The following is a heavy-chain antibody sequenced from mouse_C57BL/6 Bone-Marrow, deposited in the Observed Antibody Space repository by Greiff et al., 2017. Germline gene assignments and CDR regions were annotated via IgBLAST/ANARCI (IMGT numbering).Heavy chain of an antibody. CDR2: ISSGGSYS. Sequence: EVQGVESGGDLVKPGGSLKLSCAASGFTFSSYGMSWVRPTPDKRLEWVATISSGGSYSYSPDSVQGRFTISRDNAKYTLYLQMSSLKTKDTAMYYCARHRFAMDYWGQGTSVTVSS. J-gene: IGHJ4*01. CDR1: GFTFSSYG. V-gene: IGHV5-6*01. CDR3: ARHRFAMDY.